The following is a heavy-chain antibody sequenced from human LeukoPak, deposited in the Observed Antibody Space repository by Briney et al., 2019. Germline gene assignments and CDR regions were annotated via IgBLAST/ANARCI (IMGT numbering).Heavy chain of an antibody. V-gene: IGHV3-7*03. J-gene: IGHJ4*02. CDR1: GFTFGKYW. CDR3: ARDQYDTWSRRGNFDS. Sequence: SGGSLRLSCVASGFTFGKYWMSWVRQAPGKGLEWVANIKLDGSEKNYVDSVKRRFTISRDNTKNSLYLQMNSLRVEDTAVFYCARDQYDTWSRRGNFDSWGQGTLVIVSS. CDR2: IKLDGSEK. D-gene: IGHD3-3*01.